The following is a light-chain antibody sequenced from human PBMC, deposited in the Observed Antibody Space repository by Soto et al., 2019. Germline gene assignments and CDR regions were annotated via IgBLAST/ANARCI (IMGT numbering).Light chain of an antibody. V-gene: IGKV3-20*01. CDR1: QTVRNNY. CDR2: DAS. Sequence: EFVLTQSPGTLSLSPGERATLSCRASQTVRNNYLAWYQQKPGQAPRLLIYDASSRATGIPDRFNGGGSGTDFTLTISRLEPEDFAVYYCQQFSSYPLTFGGGTKVDI. CDR3: QQFSSYPLT. J-gene: IGKJ4*01.